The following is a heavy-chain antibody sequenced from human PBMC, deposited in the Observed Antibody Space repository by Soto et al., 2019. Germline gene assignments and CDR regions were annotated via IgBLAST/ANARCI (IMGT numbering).Heavy chain of an antibody. CDR2: ITGSGGDT. D-gene: IGHD2-2*01. Sequence: EVQLLESGGGLVQPGGSLRLSCAASGFTFSSYAMSWVRQSPGKGLEWVSAITGSGGDTYHADSVKGRFTISRDNTKNTLYLQMNSLKAEDTAVCYCAKGSASSRPYYFDYWGQGTLVTVSS. CDR1: GFTFSSYA. J-gene: IGHJ4*02. CDR3: AKGSASSRPYYFDY. V-gene: IGHV3-23*01.